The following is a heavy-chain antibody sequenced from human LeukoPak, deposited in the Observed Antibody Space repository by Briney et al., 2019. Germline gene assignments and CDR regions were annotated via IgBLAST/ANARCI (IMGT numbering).Heavy chain of an antibody. CDR2: IWYDGSDK. Sequence: GGSLRLSCAASGFIFNTYDMHWVRQAPGKGLEWVAVIWYDGSDKYYADSVKGRFTISRDNSKNTLYLQMNSLRAEDTAVYYCAKDRNLIAAADFDYWGQGTLVTVSS. CDR1: GFIFNTYD. V-gene: IGHV3-33*06. CDR3: AKDRNLIAAADFDY. D-gene: IGHD6-13*01. J-gene: IGHJ4*02.